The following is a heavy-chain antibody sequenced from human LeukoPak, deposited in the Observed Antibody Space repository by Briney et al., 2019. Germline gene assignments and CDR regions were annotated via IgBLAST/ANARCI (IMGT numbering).Heavy chain of an antibody. V-gene: IGHV1-46*01. J-gene: IGHJ6*02. CDR3: ASGEVGVVYRAGGRYYYYYHAMDV. Sequence: ASVKVSCKASGYTFTSYYLHWVRQAPGQGLEWMGILNPNDGSTSYAQKFQGRVTMTRDTSTSTVYMELSSLRPEDTAVYYCASGEVGVVYRAGGRYYYYYHAMDVWGQGTTVTVSS. D-gene: IGHD2-15*01. CDR2: LNPNDGST. CDR1: GYTFTSYY.